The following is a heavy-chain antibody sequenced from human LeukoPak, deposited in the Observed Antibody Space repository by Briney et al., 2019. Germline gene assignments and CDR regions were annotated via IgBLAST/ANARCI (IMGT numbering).Heavy chain of an antibody. D-gene: IGHD3-22*01. J-gene: IGHJ5*02. Sequence: ASVKVSCKASGYTFTSYYMHWMRQAPGQGLEWMGIIDPSGGSTSYAQKFQGRVTMTRDTSTSTVYMELSSLRSEDTAVYYCARGLNYYDSSGYGNWFDPWGQGTLVTVSS. CDR2: IDPSGGST. V-gene: IGHV1-46*01. CDR3: ARGLNYYDSSGYGNWFDP. CDR1: GYTFTSYY.